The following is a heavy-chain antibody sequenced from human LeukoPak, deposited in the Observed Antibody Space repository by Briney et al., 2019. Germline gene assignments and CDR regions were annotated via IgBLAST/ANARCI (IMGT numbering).Heavy chain of an antibody. CDR1: GYTFTSYG. CDR2: ISAYNGNT. V-gene: IGHV1-18*01. Sequence: GASVKVSCKASGYTFTSYGISWVRQAPGQGLEWMGWISAYNGNTNYAQKLQGRVTMTTDTSTSTAYMELRSLRSDDTAVYYCARDLGGTGGSSWYLPRWYQYYGMDVWGQGTLVTVSS. D-gene: IGHD6-13*01. CDR3: ARDLGGTGGSSWYLPRWYQYYGMDV. J-gene: IGHJ6*02.